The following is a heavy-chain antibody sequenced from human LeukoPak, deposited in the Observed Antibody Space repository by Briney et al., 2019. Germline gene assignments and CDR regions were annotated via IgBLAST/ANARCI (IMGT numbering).Heavy chain of an antibody. CDR3: ARRSVGATNFDY. J-gene: IGHJ4*02. Sequence: SETLSLTCAVYGGSFSGYYWSWIRQPPGKGLEWIGEINHSGSTNYNPSLKSRVTISVDTSKNQFSLKLSSVTAADTAVYYCARRSVGATNFDYWGQGTLVTVSS. CDR1: GGSFSGYY. V-gene: IGHV4-34*01. D-gene: IGHD1-26*01. CDR2: INHSGST.